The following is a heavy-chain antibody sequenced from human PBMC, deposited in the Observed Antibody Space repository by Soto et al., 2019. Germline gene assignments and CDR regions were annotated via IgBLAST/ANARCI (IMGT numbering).Heavy chain of an antibody. D-gene: IGHD2-15*01. CDR3: ARDPTYCSGGSCYSPGWFDP. CDR1: GYTFTSYG. CDR2: ISAYNGNT. V-gene: IGHV1-18*01. Sequence: QVQLVQSGAEVKKPGASVKVSCKASGYTFTSYGISWVRQAPGQGLEWMGWISAYNGNTNYAQKRQGRVTMTTDTSTSTAYMELRSLRSDDTAVYYCARDPTYCSGGSCYSPGWFDPWGQGTLVTVSS. J-gene: IGHJ5*02.